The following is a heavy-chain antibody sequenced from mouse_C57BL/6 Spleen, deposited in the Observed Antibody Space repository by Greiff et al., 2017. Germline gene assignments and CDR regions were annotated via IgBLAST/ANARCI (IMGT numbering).Heavy chain of an antibody. V-gene: IGHV1-69*01. D-gene: IGHD1-1*01. Sequence: QVQLKQPGAELVMPGASVKLSCKASGYTFTSYWMHWVKQRPGQGLEWIGEIDPSDSYTNYNQKFKGKSTLTVDKSSSTAYMQLSSLTSEDSAVYYFARSLSYYGSSYWYFDVWGTGTTVTVSS. CDR3: ARSLSYYGSSYWYFDV. CDR1: GYTFTSYW. CDR2: IDPSDSYT. J-gene: IGHJ1*03.